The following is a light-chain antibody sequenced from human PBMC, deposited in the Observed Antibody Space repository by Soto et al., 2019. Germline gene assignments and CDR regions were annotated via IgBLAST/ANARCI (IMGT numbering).Light chain of an antibody. V-gene: IGKV3-20*01. J-gene: IGKJ2*01. CDR2: GAS. CDR1: QSVSSNY. Sequence: ENVLTQSPGTLSLSPGERVTLSCRASQSVSSNYLAWYQQKPGQAPRLLIYGASVRATGIPDRFSGSGSGTDFTLTISRLEPEDFAVYYCQQFGSSIPHTFGQGTKLEIK. CDR3: QQFGSSIPHT.